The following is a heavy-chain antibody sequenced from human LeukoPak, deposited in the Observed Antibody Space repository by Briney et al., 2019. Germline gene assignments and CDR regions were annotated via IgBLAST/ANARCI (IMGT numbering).Heavy chain of an antibody. D-gene: IGHD2-15*01. CDR2: IYYSGST. CDR1: GGSFSGYY. J-gene: IGHJ6*03. CDR3: ARGTVGGYCSGGSCYSDTAMAPIAGYYMDV. V-gene: IGHV4-59*01. Sequence: SETLSLTGAVYGGSFSGYYWSWIRQPPGKGLEWIGNIYYSGSTNYNPSLKSRVTISVDTSKNQFSLKLSSVTAADTAVYYCARGTVGGYCSGGSCYSDTAMAPIAGYYMDVWGKGTTVTVSS.